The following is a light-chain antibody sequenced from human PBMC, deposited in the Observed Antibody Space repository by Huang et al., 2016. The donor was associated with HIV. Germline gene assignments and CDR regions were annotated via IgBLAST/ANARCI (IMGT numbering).Light chain of an antibody. Sequence: DIQMTQSPSSLSASVGDRVTITCQASQDINTYLNWYQQKPEKAPKLLIDDASNLETGVPSRFSGSGSGTDFTFTISSLQPEDIATYYCQQYANLHYTFGQGTKLEI. J-gene: IGKJ2*01. CDR3: QQYANLHYT. CDR1: QDINTY. V-gene: IGKV1-33*01. CDR2: DAS.